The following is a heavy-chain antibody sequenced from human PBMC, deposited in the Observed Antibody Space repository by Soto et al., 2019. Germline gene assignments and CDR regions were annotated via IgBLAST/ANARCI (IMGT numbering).Heavy chain of an antibody. V-gene: IGHV3-13*05. CDR3: ASTDRDFYGLDV. Sequence: EVQLVESGGGLVQPGGSLRLSCEASGFTFRNYDMHWVRQGTGKGLEWVSGSSAAGDPDYADSVEGRFTISRENAQNSFFLQMNSLRVGDTAVYYCASTDRDFYGLDVWGQGTKVIVSS. CDR1: GFTFRNYD. CDR2: SSAAGDP. J-gene: IGHJ6*02.